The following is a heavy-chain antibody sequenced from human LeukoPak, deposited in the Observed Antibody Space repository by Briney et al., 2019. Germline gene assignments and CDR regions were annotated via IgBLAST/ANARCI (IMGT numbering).Heavy chain of an antibody. Sequence: GGSLRLSCAASGFTFSNYAMSWVRQAPGKGLEWVSAITRSGGSTYYADFVKGRFTISRDNSKNTVYLQMNSLRSEDTALYYCAKESLGDFDFWGQGTLVTVSS. J-gene: IGHJ4*02. CDR1: GFTFSNYA. CDR3: AKESLGDFDF. D-gene: IGHD3-16*01. CDR2: ITRSGGST. V-gene: IGHV3-23*01.